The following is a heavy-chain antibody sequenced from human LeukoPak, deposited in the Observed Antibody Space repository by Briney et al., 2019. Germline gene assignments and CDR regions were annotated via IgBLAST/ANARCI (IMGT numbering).Heavy chain of an antibody. J-gene: IGHJ4*02. CDR2: IRYDGSNK. CDR3: AKDLEQQLVIDY. Sequence: GGSLRLSCAASGFTFSSYGMHWVRQAPGKGLEWVAFIRYDGSNKYYADSVKGRFTISRDNSKNTLYLQMNSLRAEDTAVYYCAKDLEQQLVIDYWGQGTLVTVSS. V-gene: IGHV3-30*02. CDR1: GFTFSSYG. D-gene: IGHD6-13*01.